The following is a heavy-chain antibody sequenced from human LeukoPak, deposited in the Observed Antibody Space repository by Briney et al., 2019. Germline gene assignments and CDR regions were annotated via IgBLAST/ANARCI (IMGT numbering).Heavy chain of an antibody. V-gene: IGHV3-30*02. Sequence: GGSLRLSWAASGFTFSSYGMHWVRQAPGKGLEWVAFIRYDGSNKYYTDSVKGRFTISRDNSKNTLYLQMNSLRAEDTAVYYCAKGRGWEASYYYYYMDVWGKGTTVTISS. CDR3: AKGRGWEASYYYYYMDV. CDR1: GFTFSSYG. CDR2: IRYDGSNK. J-gene: IGHJ6*03. D-gene: IGHD1-26*01.